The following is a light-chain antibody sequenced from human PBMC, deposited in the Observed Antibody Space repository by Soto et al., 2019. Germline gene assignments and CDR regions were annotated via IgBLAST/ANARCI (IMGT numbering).Light chain of an antibody. CDR1: QSVSSSS. CDR2: GAS. J-gene: IGKJ1*01. CDR3: QQYGSSPRT. V-gene: IGKV3-20*01. Sequence: DIVLTQSPGTLSLSPGQRASLSCRASQSVSSSSVAWYRQRPGQAPRLLIYGASKRATGIPDRFSGSGSGTDFTLTISRLEPEDFAVYCCQQYGSSPRTFGQGTKVDIK.